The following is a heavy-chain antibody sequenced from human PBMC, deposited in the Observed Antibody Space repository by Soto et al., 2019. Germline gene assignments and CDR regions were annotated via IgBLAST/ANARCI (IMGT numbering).Heavy chain of an antibody. Sequence: GGSLRLSCAASGFTFSSYAMHWVRQAPGKGLEYISAISSNGDSTYYANSVKGRFTISRDNSKNTLYLQMGSLRAEDMAVYYCARVRVAALVFFDQWGQGTLVTVSS. CDR1: GFTFSSYA. D-gene: IGHD2-15*01. CDR2: ISSNGDST. J-gene: IGHJ4*02. V-gene: IGHV3-64*01. CDR3: ARVRVAALVFFDQ.